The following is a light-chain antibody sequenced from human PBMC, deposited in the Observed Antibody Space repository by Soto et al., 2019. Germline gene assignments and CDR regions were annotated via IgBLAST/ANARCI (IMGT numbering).Light chain of an antibody. CDR3: QQYGSSPLT. CDR2: DAS. V-gene: IGKV3-20*01. J-gene: IGKJ5*01. Sequence: DSVLTQSPDTLSLSPGERATLSCVASQSINSRSLAWYQQTLGQAPMLLIYDASSRATGIPDRFSASGSGTDFTLSISSPEPEDFAVYYCQQYGSSPLTFGQGRLLAI. CDR1: QSINSRS.